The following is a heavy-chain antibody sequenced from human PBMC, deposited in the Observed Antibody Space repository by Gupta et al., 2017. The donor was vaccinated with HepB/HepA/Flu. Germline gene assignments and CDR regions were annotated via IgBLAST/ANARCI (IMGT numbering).Heavy chain of an antibody. CDR3: ARGVYGDHPYYLDN. Sequence: QVRLQESGPGLVKPSGTLSLTCTVTGDSISGNKWWSWVRQSPGKGLEWLGEIFHTGTTEYNPSLESPVTISVDKSKNQFTLTVKSVTAADTAVYYCARGVYGDHPYYLDNWGQGTLVTVSS. J-gene: IGHJ4*02. D-gene: IGHD4-17*01. CDR2: IFHTGTT. V-gene: IGHV4-4*02. CDR1: GDSISGNKW.